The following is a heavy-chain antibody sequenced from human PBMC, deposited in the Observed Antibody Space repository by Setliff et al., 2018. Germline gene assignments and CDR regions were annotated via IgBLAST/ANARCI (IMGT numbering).Heavy chain of an antibody. CDR3: TRAWIQLWFPDY. J-gene: IGHJ4*02. CDR2: IRGKVYGGTT. V-gene: IGHV3-49*04. Sequence: GGSLRLSCTASGFTFGDYPMSWVRQAPGKGLEWVGFIRGKVYGGTTEYAASAKGRFTISRDDSKSIAYLQMNSLKTEDTAVYYCTRAWIQLWFPDYWGQGTLVTVSS. CDR1: GFTFGDYP. D-gene: IGHD5-18*01.